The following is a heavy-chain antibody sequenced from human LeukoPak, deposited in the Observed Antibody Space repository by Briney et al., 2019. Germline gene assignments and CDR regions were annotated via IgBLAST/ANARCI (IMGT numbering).Heavy chain of an antibody. CDR3: ARSLSYYDFWSGYGDDAFDI. V-gene: IGHV5-51*01. CDR2: IYPGDSDT. J-gene: IGHJ3*02. D-gene: IGHD3-3*01. Sequence: KVSCKGSGYSFTSYWIGWVRQMPGKGLEWMGIIYPGDSDTRYSPSFQGQVTISADKSISTAYLQWSSLKASDTAMYYCARSLSYYDFWSGYGDDAFDIWGQGTMVTVSS. CDR1: GYSFTSYW.